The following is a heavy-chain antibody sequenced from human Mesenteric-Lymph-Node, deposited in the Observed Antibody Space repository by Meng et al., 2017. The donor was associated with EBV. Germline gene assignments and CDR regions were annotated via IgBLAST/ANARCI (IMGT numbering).Heavy chain of an antibody. CDR2: ISAYNGNT. Sequence: VHLGVSGSGVKKSRASVKVSCKASVYTFTGYGISWVRQAPGQGLEWMGWISAYNGNTQFAQKVQGRSTMTTDTSTTTAYMELRSLRSDDTAVYYCARDGYSGYDRIDYWGQGTLVTVSS. CDR1: VYTFTGYG. CDR3: ARDGYSGYDRIDY. D-gene: IGHD5-12*01. V-gene: IGHV1-18*04. J-gene: IGHJ4*02.